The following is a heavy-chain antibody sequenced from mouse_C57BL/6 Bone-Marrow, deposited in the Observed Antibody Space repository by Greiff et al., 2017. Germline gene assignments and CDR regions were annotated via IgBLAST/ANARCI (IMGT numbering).Heavy chain of an antibody. CDR1: GFTFSDYG. Sequence: VHVKQSGGGLVKPGGSLKLSCAASGFTFSDYGMHWVRQAPEKGLEWVAYISSGSRTIYYADTVTGRFTISRDNAKNTLFLQLTRLRSEDTAMYYCAREYYYGSRDWYFDVWGTGTTVTVSS. CDR2: ISSGSRTI. V-gene: IGHV5-17*01. J-gene: IGHJ1*03. D-gene: IGHD1-1*01. CDR3: AREYYYGSRDWYFDV.